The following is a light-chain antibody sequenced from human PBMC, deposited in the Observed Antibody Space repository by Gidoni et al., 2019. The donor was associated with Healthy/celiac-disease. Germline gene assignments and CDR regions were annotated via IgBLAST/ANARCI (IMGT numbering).Light chain of an antibody. CDR3: CSYAGSYVV. CDR1: STDVGGHHY. Sequence: QSALTPPRSVSGSPGQSVTISCTGTSTDVGGHHYVSWYLQHPGKAPKLIIYDVSKRPSGVPVRFSGSKSGNTASLTISGLQAEDESDYFCCSYAGSYVVFGGGTKLTVL. J-gene: IGLJ2*01. V-gene: IGLV2-11*01. CDR2: DVS.